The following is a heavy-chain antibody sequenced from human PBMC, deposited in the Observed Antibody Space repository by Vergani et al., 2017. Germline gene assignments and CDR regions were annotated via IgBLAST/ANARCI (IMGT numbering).Heavy chain of an antibody. D-gene: IGHD3-22*01. Sequence: QVQLVQSGAEVKKPGASVKVSCKASGYTFVSYDINWVRQATGQGLEWMGWMNTNSGNTGYAQKFQGRVTMTRNTSISTDYMELSSLRSEDTAVYYCARGRITMIVVATPIDAFDIWGQGTMVTVSS. CDR2: MNTNSGNT. J-gene: IGHJ3*02. CDR3: ARGRITMIVVATPIDAFDI. CDR1: GYTFVSYD. V-gene: IGHV1-8*02.